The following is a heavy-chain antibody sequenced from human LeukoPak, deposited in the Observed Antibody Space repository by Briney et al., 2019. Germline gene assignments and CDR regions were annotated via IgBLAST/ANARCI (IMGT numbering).Heavy chain of an antibody. CDR2: ISYDGSNK. CDR3: ARDTLRYFDWLPMGYYYYGMGV. D-gene: IGHD3-9*01. V-gene: IGHV3-30*04. J-gene: IGHJ6*02. CDR1: GFTFSSYA. Sequence: PGRSLRLSCAASGFTFSSYAMHWVRQAPGKGLKWVAVISYDGSNKYYADSVKGRFTISRDNSKNTLYLQMNSLRAEDTAVYYCARDTLRYFDWLPMGYYYYGMGVCGQGTTVTVSS.